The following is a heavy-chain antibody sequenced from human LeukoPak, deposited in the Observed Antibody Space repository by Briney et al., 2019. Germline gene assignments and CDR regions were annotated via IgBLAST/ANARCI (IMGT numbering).Heavy chain of an antibody. CDR2: ITSGGGTT. J-gene: IGHJ4*02. V-gene: IGHV3-23*01. CDR3: ARDPPRAAWVFDY. CDR1: GFTFSNYA. Sequence: PGGSLRLSCAASGFTFSNYAMSWVRQAPGKALEWVLAITSGGGTTYYAGSVKGRFTISRDNSKNTLYLQMNSLRAEDTAAYYCARDPPRAAWVFDYWGQGTLVSVSS. D-gene: IGHD6-25*01.